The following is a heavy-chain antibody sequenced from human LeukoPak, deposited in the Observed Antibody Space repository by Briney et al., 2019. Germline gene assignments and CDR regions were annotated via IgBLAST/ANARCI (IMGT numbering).Heavy chain of an antibody. Sequence: PSETLSLTCTVSGGSISSYYWSWIRQPPGKGLEWIGYLFYSGSTNYNPSLKSRVTTSIDTSKNQFSLKLSSVTAADTAVYYCARLAQRLAPSDGFDIWGQGTMVTVSS. CDR2: LFYSGST. CDR1: GGSISSYY. D-gene: IGHD6-25*01. V-gene: IGHV4-59*08. J-gene: IGHJ3*02. CDR3: ARLAQRLAPSDGFDI.